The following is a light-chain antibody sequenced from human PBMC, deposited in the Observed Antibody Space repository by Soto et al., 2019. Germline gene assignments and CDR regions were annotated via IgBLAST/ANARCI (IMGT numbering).Light chain of an antibody. CDR1: QSINRR. Sequence: DIQMTQAPSTLAASVGDIVTITCRASQSINRRLAWYQQKPGKAPKLLIYAASSLQSGVPSRFSGSGSGKDFTLTISSLQPEDFATYYCQPANVGTFGPGTKVDI. CDR3: QPANVGT. CDR2: AAS. J-gene: IGKJ3*01. V-gene: IGKV1-12*01.